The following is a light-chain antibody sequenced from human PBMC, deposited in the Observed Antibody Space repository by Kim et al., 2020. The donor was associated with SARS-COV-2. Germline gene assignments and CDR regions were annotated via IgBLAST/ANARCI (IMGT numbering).Light chain of an antibody. J-gene: IGLJ3*02. V-gene: IGLV6-57*04. Sequence: NFMLTQPHSVSESPGKTVTISCTRSSGSIASNYVQWYQQRPGSAPTSVIYEDNERRSGVPDRFSGSIDSSSNSASLTISGLKTEDEADYYCKSYDDNNQGVFGGGTQLTVL. CDR2: EDN. CDR1: SGSIASNY. CDR3: KSYDDNNQGV.